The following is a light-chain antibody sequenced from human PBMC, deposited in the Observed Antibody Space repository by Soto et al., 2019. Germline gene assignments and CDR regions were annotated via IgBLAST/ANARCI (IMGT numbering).Light chain of an antibody. J-gene: IGKJ5*01. Sequence: EIVMTQSPATLSVSPGERATLSCRASQSVSTNLAWYQQKPGQAPRLLIYGASTRATGIPARFSGSGSGTDFTLTISSLQTEDFATYYCQQLDSYPITFGQGTRLEIK. CDR1: QSVSTN. CDR2: GAS. V-gene: IGKV3-15*01. CDR3: QQLDSYPIT.